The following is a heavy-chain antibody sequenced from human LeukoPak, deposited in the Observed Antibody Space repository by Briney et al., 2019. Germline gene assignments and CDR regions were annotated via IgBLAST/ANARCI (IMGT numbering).Heavy chain of an antibody. CDR2: IYHSGST. Sequence: SETLSLTCAVSGGSISSGGYSWSWIRQPPGRGLEWIGYIYHSGSTYYNPSLKSRVTISVDRSKNQFSLKLSSVTAADTAVYYCARLWRPDFVVVASTPRNWFDPWGQGTLVTVSS. CDR1: GGSISSGGYS. V-gene: IGHV4-30-2*01. J-gene: IGHJ5*02. D-gene: IGHD2-2*01. CDR3: ARLWRPDFVVVASTPRNWFDP.